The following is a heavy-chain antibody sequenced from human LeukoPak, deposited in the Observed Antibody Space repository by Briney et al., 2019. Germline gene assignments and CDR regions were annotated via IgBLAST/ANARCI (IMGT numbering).Heavy chain of an antibody. V-gene: IGHV3-33*01. CDR2: IWYDGSNK. CDR1: GFTFSSYG. J-gene: IGHJ6*02. Sequence: GGSQRLSCAASGFTFSSYGMHWVRQAPGKGLEWVAVIWYDGSNKYYADSVKGRFTISRDNSKNTLYLQMNSLRAEDTAVYYCAREYVGAVAGTENYYYYGMDVWGQGTTVTVSS. CDR3: AREYVGAVAGTENYYYYGMDV. D-gene: IGHD6-19*01.